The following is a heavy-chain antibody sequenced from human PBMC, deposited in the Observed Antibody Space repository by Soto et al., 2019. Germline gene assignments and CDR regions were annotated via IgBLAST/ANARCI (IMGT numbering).Heavy chain of an antibody. Sequence: QVQLVESGGGVVQPGRSLRLSCAASGFTFSSYAMHWVRQAPGKGLEWVAVISYDGSNKYYADSVKGRFTISRDNSKNALYLQMNSLRAEDTAVYYCARATNNWNYEGMDVWGQGTTVTVSS. J-gene: IGHJ6*02. V-gene: IGHV3-30-3*01. CDR2: ISYDGSNK. CDR3: ARATNNWNYEGMDV. D-gene: IGHD1-20*01. CDR1: GFTFSSYA.